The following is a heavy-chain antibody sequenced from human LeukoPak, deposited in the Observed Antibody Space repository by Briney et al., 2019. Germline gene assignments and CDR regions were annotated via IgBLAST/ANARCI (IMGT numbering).Heavy chain of an antibody. J-gene: IGHJ3*02. CDR3: ARDLGSHDAFDI. CDR2: INPSGGST. CDR1: GYTFTSYY. V-gene: IGHV1-46*03. D-gene: IGHD3-10*01. Sequence: ASVKVSCKASGYTFTSYYMHWVRRAPGQGLEWMGIINPSGGSTSYAQKFQGRVTMTRDTSTSTVYMELSSLRSEDTAVYYCARDLGSHDAFDIWGQGTMVTVSS.